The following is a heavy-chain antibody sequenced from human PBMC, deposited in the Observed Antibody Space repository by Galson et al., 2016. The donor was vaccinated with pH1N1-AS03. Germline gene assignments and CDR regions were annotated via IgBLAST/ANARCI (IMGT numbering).Heavy chain of an antibody. CDR1: GIPFSTYW. D-gene: IGHD3-16*01. V-gene: IGHV3-7*01. Sequence: LRLSCAASGIPFSTYWMSWVRQAPGKGLEWVANIKLDGSEKYYVDSVKGRFTISRDNAKNSLFLQMNSLRAEDTAVYYYAREGAMITFGGVGPASDYWGQGTLVTVSS. J-gene: IGHJ4*02. CDR2: IKLDGSEK. CDR3: AREGAMITFGGVGPASDY.